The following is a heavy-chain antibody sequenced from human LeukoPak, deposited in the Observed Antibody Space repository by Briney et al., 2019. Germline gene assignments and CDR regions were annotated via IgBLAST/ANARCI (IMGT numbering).Heavy chain of an antibody. Sequence: GGSLRLSCAASGFTFSSYGMHWVRQAPGKGLEWVAFIRYDGSNKYYADSVKGRFTISRDNSKNTLYLQMNSLRAEDTAVYYCAKDGQEVGYYGSGSPLDYWGQGTLVTVSS. D-gene: IGHD3-10*01. CDR2: IRYDGSNK. CDR3: AKDGQEVGYYGSGSPLDY. V-gene: IGHV3-30*02. J-gene: IGHJ4*02. CDR1: GFTFSSYG.